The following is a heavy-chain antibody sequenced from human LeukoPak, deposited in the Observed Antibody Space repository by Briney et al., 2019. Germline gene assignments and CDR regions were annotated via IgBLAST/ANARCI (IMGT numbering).Heavy chain of an antibody. CDR1: GYTFTSYS. Sequence: ASVKVSCKASGYTFTSYSISWVRQAPGQGLEWMGWISAYNGNTNYAQKLQGRVTMTTDTSTSTAYMELRSLRSDDTAVYYCARDRDWGYSYGLTPGYWGQGTLVTVSS. V-gene: IGHV1-18*01. D-gene: IGHD5-18*01. CDR3: ARDRDWGYSYGLTPGY. CDR2: ISAYNGNT. J-gene: IGHJ4*02.